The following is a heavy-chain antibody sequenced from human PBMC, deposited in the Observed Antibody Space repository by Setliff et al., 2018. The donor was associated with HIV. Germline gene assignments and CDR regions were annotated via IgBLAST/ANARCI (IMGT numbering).Heavy chain of an antibody. CDR2: ISSSDSAL. CDR1: GFTFSSYE. D-gene: IGHD3-10*01. V-gene: IGHV3-48*03. Sequence: PGGSLRLSCAASGFTFSSYEMNWVRQAPGKGLEWVSYISSSDSALYYADSVKGRFTISRDNAKNSLYLQMNSLRAEDTAVYYCARDSNYYVSGTQTFDIWGQGTMVTVSS. CDR3: ARDSNYYVSGTQTFDI. J-gene: IGHJ3*02.